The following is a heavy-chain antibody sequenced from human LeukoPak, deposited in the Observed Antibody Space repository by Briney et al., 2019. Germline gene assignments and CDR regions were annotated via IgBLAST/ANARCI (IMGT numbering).Heavy chain of an antibody. CDR1: VGSFSGYY. V-gene: IGHV4-34*01. CDR2: INHSGST. J-gene: IGHJ6*03. CDR3: ARGYYGSGSHCCHMDV. Sequence: SETLSLTCAVSVGSFSGYYWSWIRQPPGKGLEWIGEINHSGSTNYNSSLKSRVTISVDTSKNQFSPKLSSVTAADTAVYYCARGYYGSGSHCCHMDVWGKGTTITVS. D-gene: IGHD3-10*01.